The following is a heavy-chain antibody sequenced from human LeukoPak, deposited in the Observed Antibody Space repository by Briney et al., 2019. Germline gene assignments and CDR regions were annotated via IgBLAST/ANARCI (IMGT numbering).Heavy chain of an antibody. J-gene: IGHJ4*02. CDR1: GFSFSSYP. CDR2: ISGSGGDT. V-gene: IGHV3-23*01. Sequence: GGSLRLSCAASGFSFSSYPMSWVRKPPGQGLEWVSAISGSGGDTYYADSVKGRFTISRDNSKNTLYLQMNSLRAEHTARYYCATSSGWYQKYFDYWGQGTLVTVSS. D-gene: IGHD6-19*01. CDR3: ATSSGWYQKYFDY.